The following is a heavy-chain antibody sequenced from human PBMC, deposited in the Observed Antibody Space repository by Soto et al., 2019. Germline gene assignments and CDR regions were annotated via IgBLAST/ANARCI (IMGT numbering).Heavy chain of an antibody. CDR1: GGSFSGYY. D-gene: IGHD3-3*01. V-gene: IGHV4-34*01. CDR2: INHSGST. CDR3: ARHRTYCDFWSGYSRFYYYYGMDV. J-gene: IGHJ6*02. Sequence: PSETLSLTCAVYGGSFSGYYWSWIRQPPGKGLEWIGEINHSGSTNYNPSLKSRVTISVDTSKNQFSLKLSSVTAADTAVYYCARHRTYCDFWSGYSRFYYYYGMDVWGQGTTVTVSS.